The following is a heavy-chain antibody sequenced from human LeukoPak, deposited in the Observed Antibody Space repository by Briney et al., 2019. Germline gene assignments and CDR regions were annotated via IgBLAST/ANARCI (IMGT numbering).Heavy chain of an antibody. D-gene: IGHD6-19*01. V-gene: IGHV1-2*02. CDR1: GYTFTGYY. CDR2: INPNSGGT. J-gene: IGHJ6*03. Sequence: ASVKVSCKASGYTFTGYYMHWVRQAPGQGLEWMGWINPNSGGTNYAQKLQGRVTMTTDTSTSTAYMELRSLRSDDTAVYYCARAPIAVAGYYYYMDVWGKGTTVTVSS. CDR3: ARAPIAVAGYYYYMDV.